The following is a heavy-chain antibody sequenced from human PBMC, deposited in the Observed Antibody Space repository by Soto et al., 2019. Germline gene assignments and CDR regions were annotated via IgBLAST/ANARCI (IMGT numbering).Heavy chain of an antibody. Sequence: QVQLQESGPGLVKPSETLSLTCTVSGGSISSYYWSWIRQPPGKGLEWIGYIYYSGSTNYNPSLRSIVTISVDTSKNQFSMKLRSVTAADTGVDYCARDSPYSISTSCYIDYWGQGTLVTVSS. CDR3: ARDSPYSISTSCYIDY. CDR1: GGSISSYY. CDR2: IYYSGST. V-gene: IGHV4-59*01. D-gene: IGHD2-2*01. J-gene: IGHJ4*02.